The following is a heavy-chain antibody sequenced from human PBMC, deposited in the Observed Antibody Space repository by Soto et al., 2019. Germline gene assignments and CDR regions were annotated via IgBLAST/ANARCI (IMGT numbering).Heavy chain of an antibody. D-gene: IGHD5-12*01. V-gene: IGHV1-2*04. CDR1: GYTFTGYY. J-gene: IGHJ5*02. Sequence: QVQLVQSGAEVKKPGASVKVSCKASGYTFTGYYMHWVRQAPGQGLEWMGWINPNSGGTNYAQKFQGWVTMTRDTSISTAYRERSRLRSDDTAVYYGGRGLRVSGYESHWFDHWGQGTLVTVSS. CDR2: INPNSGGT. CDR3: GRGLRVSGYESHWFDH.